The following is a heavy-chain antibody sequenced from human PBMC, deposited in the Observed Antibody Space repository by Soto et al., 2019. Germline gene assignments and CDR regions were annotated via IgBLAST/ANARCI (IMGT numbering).Heavy chain of an antibody. CDR2: SSAGVGDK. D-gene: IGHD3-10*01. CDR1: GFTFSAYG. Sequence: QVQLVESGGGVVQPGRSLRLSCVASGFTFSAYGIHWVRQAPGKGLEWVTVSSAGVGDKWYADSVKGRFTVSRDNSKNTLYLQMSSLRPEDTAVYYCAKDLGDFGSGSFQFDYWGQGTLVTVSS. V-gene: IGHV3-30*18. J-gene: IGHJ4*02. CDR3: AKDLGDFGSGSFQFDY.